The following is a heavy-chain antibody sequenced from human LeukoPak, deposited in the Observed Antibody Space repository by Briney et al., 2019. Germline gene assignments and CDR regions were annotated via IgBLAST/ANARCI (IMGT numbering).Heavy chain of an antibody. Sequence: GGSLRLSCAASGFTFGTYAMTWVRQAPGKGLEWISTITATSETTYYAGSVKGRFTISRDNSKNTLYLQMNSLRAEDTAVYYCAKVDGSGNTFDYWGQGTLVTVSS. CDR1: GFTFGTYA. D-gene: IGHD3-10*01. CDR3: AKVDGSGNTFDY. J-gene: IGHJ4*02. V-gene: IGHV3-23*01. CDR2: ITATSETT.